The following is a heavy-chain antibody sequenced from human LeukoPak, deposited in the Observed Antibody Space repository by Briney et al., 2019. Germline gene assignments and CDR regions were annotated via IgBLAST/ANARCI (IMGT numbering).Heavy chain of an antibody. CDR3: ARSGNYDC. CDR1: GFTFSTYA. J-gene: IGHJ4*02. D-gene: IGHD1-1*01. V-gene: IGHV3-48*02. CDR2: ISSTSSTI. Sequence: PGGSLRLSCAASGFTFSTYAMHWVRQAPGKGLEWVSYISSTSSTIYYADSVKGRFTISRDNAKNSLYLQMNSLRDEDTALYYCARSGNYDCWGQGTLVTVSS.